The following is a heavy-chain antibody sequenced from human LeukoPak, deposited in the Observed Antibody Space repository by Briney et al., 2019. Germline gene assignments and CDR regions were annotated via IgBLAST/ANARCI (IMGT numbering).Heavy chain of an antibody. CDR2: ISSSGSTI. D-gene: IGHD6-13*01. CDR3: ARGRSSWYDGGHPRADKFDY. V-gene: IGHV3-48*03. Sequence: GGSLRLSCAASGFTFSSYEMNWVRQAPGKGLEWVSYISSSGSTIYYADSVKGRFTISRDNAKNTLYLQMNSLRAEDTAVYYCARGRSSWYDGGHPRADKFDYWGQGTLVTVSS. CDR1: GFTFSSYE. J-gene: IGHJ4*02.